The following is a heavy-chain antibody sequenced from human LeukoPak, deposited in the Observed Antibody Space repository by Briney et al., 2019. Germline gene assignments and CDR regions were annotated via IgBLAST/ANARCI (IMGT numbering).Heavy chain of an antibody. CDR3: AKARLTYYYDSSGYYFPFDY. CDR1: GFTFSSYA. J-gene: IGHJ4*02. V-gene: IGHV3-23*01. Sequence: PGGSLRLSCAASGFTFSSYAMSWVRQAPGKGLEWVSAISGSGGSTYYADSVKGRFTISRDNSKNTLYLQMNSLRAEDTAVYYCAKARLTYYYDSSGYYFPFDYWGQGTLVTVSS. D-gene: IGHD3-22*01. CDR2: ISGSGGST.